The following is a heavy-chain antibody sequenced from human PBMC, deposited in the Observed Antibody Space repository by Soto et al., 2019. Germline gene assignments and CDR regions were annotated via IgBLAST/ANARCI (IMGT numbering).Heavy chain of an antibody. J-gene: IGHJ4*02. CDR3: ARYTTGGTGFDY. CDR2: ISYSGNT. CDR1: GGSVSSGSYY. Sequence: SETLSLTCTVSGGSVSSGSYYWSWIRQPPGKGLEWIGYISYSGNTNYNSSLKSRVTISKDTSENQFSLKVNSVTAADTAAYYCARYTTGGTGFDYWGQGTLVTVSS. V-gene: IGHV4-61*01. D-gene: IGHD1-1*01.